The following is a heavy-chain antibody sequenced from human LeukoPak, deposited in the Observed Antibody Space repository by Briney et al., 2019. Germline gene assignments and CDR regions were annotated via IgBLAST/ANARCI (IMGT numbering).Heavy chain of an antibody. D-gene: IGHD4-17*01. CDR1: GGSISSYY. J-gene: IGHJ6*03. CDR3: ARRGTDYGDYYYYYYMDV. V-gene: IGHV4-34*01. CDR2: INHSGST. Sequence: SETLSLTCTVSGGSISSYYWSWIRQPPGKGLEWIGEINHSGSTNYNPSLKSRVTISVDTSKNQFSLKLSSVTAADTAVYYCARRGTDYGDYYYYYYMDVWGKGTTVTISS.